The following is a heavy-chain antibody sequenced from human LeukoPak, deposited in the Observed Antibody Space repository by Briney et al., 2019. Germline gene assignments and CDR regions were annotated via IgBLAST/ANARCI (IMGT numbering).Heavy chain of an antibody. D-gene: IGHD3-3*01. CDR1: GFTFSSYW. CDR3: ARVSIVTIFGVVIDYYYYGMDV. J-gene: IGHJ6*02. CDR2: IKQDGSEK. Sequence: PGGSLRLSCAASGFTFSSYWMSWVRQAPGKGLEWVANIKQDGSEKYYVDSVKGRFTISRDNAKNSLYLQTNSLRAEDTAVYYCARVSIVTIFGVVIDYYYYGMDVWGQGTTVTVSS. V-gene: IGHV3-7*01.